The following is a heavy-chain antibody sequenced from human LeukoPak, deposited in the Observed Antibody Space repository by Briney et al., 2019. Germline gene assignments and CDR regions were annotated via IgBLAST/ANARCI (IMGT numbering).Heavy chain of an antibody. D-gene: IGHD5-18*01. V-gene: IGHV3-73*01. CDR1: GFTFSGSA. CDR2: IRSKANSYAT. J-gene: IGHJ5*02. CDR3: TRLGGYSYRNWFDP. Sequence: GGSLRLSCAASGFTFSGSAMHWARQASGKGLEWVDRIRSKANSYATAYAASVKGRFTISRDDSKNTAYLQMNSLKTEDTAVYYCTRLGGYSYRNWFDPWGQGTLVTVSS.